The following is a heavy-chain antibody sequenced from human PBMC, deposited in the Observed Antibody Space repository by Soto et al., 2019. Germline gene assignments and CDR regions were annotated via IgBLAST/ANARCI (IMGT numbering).Heavy chain of an antibody. CDR3: ARVAFVAVAADYYYYGMDV. J-gene: IGHJ6*02. D-gene: IGHD2-15*01. CDR2: IIPIFGTA. CDR1: GGTFSSYA. Sequence: QVQLVQSGAEVKKPGSSVKVSCKASGGTFSSYAISWVRQAPGQGLEWMGGIIPIFGTANYAQKFQGRVTITADESTSTAYMELSSLRYEDTAVYYCARVAFVAVAADYYYYGMDVWGQGTTVTVSS. V-gene: IGHV1-69*12.